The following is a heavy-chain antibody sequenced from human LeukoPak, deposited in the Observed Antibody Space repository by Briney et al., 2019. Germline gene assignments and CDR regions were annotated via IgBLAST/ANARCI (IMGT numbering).Heavy chain of an antibody. CDR2: INAGNCNT. J-gene: IGHJ4*02. Sequence: ASEKVSCKASGYTFTSYAMHWVRQAPGQRLGWMGWINAGNCNTKYSQKFQGRVTITRDTSASTAYMELSSMASDDTAVYYCAGMDILPGYYIDYWGQGTLVTVSS. CDR3: AGMDILPGYYIDY. D-gene: IGHD3-9*01. CDR1: GYTFTSYA. V-gene: IGHV1-3*01.